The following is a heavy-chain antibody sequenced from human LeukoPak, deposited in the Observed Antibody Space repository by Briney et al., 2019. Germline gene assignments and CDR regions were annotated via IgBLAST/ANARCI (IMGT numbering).Heavy chain of an antibody. V-gene: IGHV3-30*02. D-gene: IGHD2-2*03. CDR3: AKDGDGYCSSTSCYQNDYYYYMDV. J-gene: IGHJ6*03. CDR1: GFTFSSYG. CDR2: IRYDGSNK. Sequence: GGSLRLSCVASGFTFSSYGMHWVRQAPGKGLEWVAFIRYDGSNKYYADSVKGRFTISRDNSKNTLYLQMNSLRAEDTAVYYCAKDGDGYCSSTSCYQNDYYYYMDVWGKGTTVTVSS.